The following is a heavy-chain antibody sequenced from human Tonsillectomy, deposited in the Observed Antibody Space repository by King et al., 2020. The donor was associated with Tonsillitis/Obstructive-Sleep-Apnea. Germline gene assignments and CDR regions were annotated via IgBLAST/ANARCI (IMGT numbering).Heavy chain of an antibody. Sequence: VQLVESGGGLVQPGGSLRLSCAASGFTFSSYAMRWVRQAPGKGLEWVSSISGGGRNTYYATSVKGRFTISRDNTKNTLYLQMNSLTAGDTAVYYCAKERSSSGWYHSHILDYWGQGTLVTVSS. CDR3: AKERSSSGWYHSHILDY. J-gene: IGHJ4*02. V-gene: IGHV3-23*04. D-gene: IGHD6-19*01. CDR1: GFTFSSYA. CDR2: ISGGGRNT.